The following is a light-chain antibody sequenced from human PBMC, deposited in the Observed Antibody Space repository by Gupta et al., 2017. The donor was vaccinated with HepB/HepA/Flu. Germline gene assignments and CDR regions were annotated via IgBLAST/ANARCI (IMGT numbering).Light chain of an antibody. Sequence: QSALTQPASVSGAPGQSITISCTGTSSDIGSSNLVAWYQQHPGNAPKRMIYDVSYRPAGVSNRFSGSKSGNKASLTISGLQAEDEAAYYCSSSGSSSWLFGGGTKLTVL. CDR3: SSSGSSSWL. J-gene: IGLJ2*01. CDR1: SSDIGSSNL. CDR2: DVS. V-gene: IGLV2-23*02.